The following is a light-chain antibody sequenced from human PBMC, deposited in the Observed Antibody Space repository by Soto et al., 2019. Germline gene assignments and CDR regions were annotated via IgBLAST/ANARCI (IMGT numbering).Light chain of an antibody. CDR1: SSNIVAGFD. CDR2: DNN. Sequence: QSVLTQPPSVSGAPGQRVTISCTGSSSNIVAGFDVHWYQHLPGTAPKLLIYDNNDRPSGVPDRFSGSKSGTSASLAVTGLQAEDEADYYCQSYDISLSGYVFGSGTKLTVL. V-gene: IGLV1-40*01. CDR3: QSYDISLSGYV. J-gene: IGLJ1*01.